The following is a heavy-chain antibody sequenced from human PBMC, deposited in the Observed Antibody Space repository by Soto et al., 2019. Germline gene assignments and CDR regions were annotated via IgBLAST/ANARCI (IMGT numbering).Heavy chain of an antibody. CDR3: ARGVTIFGVVIMVGVVVDV. Sequence: GGSLRLSCAASGFTFSSYWMSWVRQAPGKGLEWVANIKQDGSEKYYVDSVKGRFTISRDNAKNSLYLQMNSLRAEDTAVYYCARGVTIFGVVIMVGVVVDVWGKGTTVTVSS. CDR2: IKQDGSEK. D-gene: IGHD3-3*01. V-gene: IGHV3-7*01. J-gene: IGHJ6*04. CDR1: GFTFSSYW.